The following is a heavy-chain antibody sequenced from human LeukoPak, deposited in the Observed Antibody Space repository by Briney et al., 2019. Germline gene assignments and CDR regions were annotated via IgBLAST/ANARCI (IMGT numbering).Heavy chain of an antibody. CDR3: ARESLYYDSSDYTLNYYYGMDV. CDR1: GFTLGNYA. Sequence: GGSLRLSCAASGFTLGNYAMSWVRQAPGKGLEWVSSMSSSGGSTYYADSVKGRFTISRDNSKNTLYLQMNSPRAEDTAVYYCARESLYYDSSDYTLNYYYGMDVWGQGTTVTVSS. D-gene: IGHD3-22*01. V-gene: IGHV3-23*01. J-gene: IGHJ6*02. CDR2: MSSSGGST.